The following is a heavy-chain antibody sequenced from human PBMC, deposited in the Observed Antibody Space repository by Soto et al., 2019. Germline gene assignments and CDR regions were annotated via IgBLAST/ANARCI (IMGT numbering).Heavy chain of an antibody. V-gene: IGHV4-4*02. CDR1: GGSISSSNW. D-gene: IGHD6-19*01. J-gene: IGHJ5*02. CDR3: AREPGIAVAGWFDP. CDR2: IYHSGST. Sequence: SETLSLTCAVSGGSISSSNWWSWVRQPPGKGLEWIGEIYHSGSTNYNPSLKSRVTISVDKSKNQFSLKLSSVTAADTAVYYCAREPGIAVAGWFDPWGQGTLVTVS.